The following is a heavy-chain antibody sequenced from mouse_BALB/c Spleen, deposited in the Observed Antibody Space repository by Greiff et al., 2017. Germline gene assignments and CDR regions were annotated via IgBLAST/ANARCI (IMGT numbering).Heavy chain of an antibody. Sequence: VQLQQTGPELVKPGASVKISCKASGYSFTDYIMLWVKQSHGKSLEWIGNINPYYGSTSYNLKFKGKATLTVDKSSSTAYMQLNSLTSEDSAVYYCARYSLLRPNWYFDVWGAGTTVTVSS. D-gene: IGHD1-2*01. V-gene: IGHV1-39*01. CDR3: ARYSLLRPNWYFDV. J-gene: IGHJ1*01. CDR2: INPYYGST. CDR1: GYSFTDYI.